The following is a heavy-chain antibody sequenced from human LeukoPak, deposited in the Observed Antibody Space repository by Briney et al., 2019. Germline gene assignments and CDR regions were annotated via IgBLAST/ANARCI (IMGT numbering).Heavy chain of an antibody. D-gene: IGHD3-22*01. CDR2: ISGSGGST. CDR3: AKNPHYYDSSGYYYLSWFDP. J-gene: IGHJ5*02. Sequence: GGSLRLSCAASGFTFSSYAMSWVRQAPGKGLEWVSAISGSGGSTYYADSVKGRFTISRDNSKNTLYLQMNSLRAEDTAVYYCAKNPHYYDSSGYYYLSWFDPWGQGTLVIVSS. CDR1: GFTFSSYA. V-gene: IGHV3-23*01.